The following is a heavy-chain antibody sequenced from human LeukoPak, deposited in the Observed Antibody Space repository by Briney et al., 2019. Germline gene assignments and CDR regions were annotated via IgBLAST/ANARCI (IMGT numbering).Heavy chain of an antibody. CDR1: GYSFSSYY. J-gene: IGHJ3*02. V-gene: IGHV5-51*01. CDR2: IYPGDSGT. CDR3: AGRRLESYDAFDI. D-gene: IGHD3-3*01. Sequence: GESLKISCKGSGYSFSSYYIGWVRQMPGKGLEWMGIIYPGDSGTTYSPSFQGQVTISVDKSISTAYLQWSSLKASDTAMYYCAGRRLESYDAFDIWGQGTLVTVSS.